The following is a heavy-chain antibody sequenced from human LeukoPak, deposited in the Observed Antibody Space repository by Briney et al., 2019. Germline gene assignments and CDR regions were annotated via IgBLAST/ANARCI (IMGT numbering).Heavy chain of an antibody. D-gene: IGHD3-3*01. CDR3: AKDVGEDFWSGYYYYYYYMDV. Sequence: PGGSLSLSCAASGFTFSSYSMNWVRQAPGKGLEWVAFIRYDGSNKYYADSVKGRFTISRDNSKNTLYLQMNSLRAEDTAVYYCAKDVGEDFWSGYYYYYYYMDVWGKGTTVTVSS. CDR1: GFTFSSYS. V-gene: IGHV3-30*02. J-gene: IGHJ6*03. CDR2: IRYDGSNK.